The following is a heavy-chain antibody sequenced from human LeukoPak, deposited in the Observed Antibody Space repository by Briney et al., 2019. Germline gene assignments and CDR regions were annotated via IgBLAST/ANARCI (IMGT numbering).Heavy chain of an antibody. J-gene: IGHJ4*02. D-gene: IGHD3-10*01. CDR2: ISSSSSYI. CDR1: GFTFSSYS. CDR3: ARDLEAYGSGSYYFDY. Sequence: PGGSLRLSCAASGFTFSSYSMNWVRQAPGKGLEWVSSISSSSSYIYYADSVKGRFTISRDNAKNSLYLQMNSLRAEDTAVYYCARDLEAYGSGSYYFDYWGQGTLATVSS. V-gene: IGHV3-21*01.